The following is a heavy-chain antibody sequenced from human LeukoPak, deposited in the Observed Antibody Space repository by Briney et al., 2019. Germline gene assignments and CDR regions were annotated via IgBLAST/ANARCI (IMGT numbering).Heavy chain of an antibody. CDR1: GYTFTGDY. J-gene: IGHJ4*02. CDR3: AREISDYASAY. D-gene: IGHD2-2*01. CDR2: INPNSGGT. V-gene: IGHV1-2*02. Sequence: ASVKVSCKASGYTFTGDYVHWVRQAPGQGLEWMGWINPNSGGTDYAQKFQGRVTLTSDTSITTAYMDLNRLTSDDTAVYYCAREISDYASAYWGQGTLVTVSS.